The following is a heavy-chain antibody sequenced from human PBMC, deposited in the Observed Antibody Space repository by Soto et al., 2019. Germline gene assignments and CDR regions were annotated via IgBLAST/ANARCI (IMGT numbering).Heavy chain of an antibody. D-gene: IGHD1-7*01. V-gene: IGHV1-2*04. J-gene: IGHJ3*02. Sequence: ASVKVSCKASGYTFTGYYMHWVRQAPGQGLEWMGWINPNSGGTNYAQKFQGWVTMTRDTSISTAYMELSRLRSDDTAVYYCARDRPGLELHDAFDIWGQGTMVTVSS. CDR3: ARDRPGLELHDAFDI. CDR1: GYTFTGYY. CDR2: INPNSGGT.